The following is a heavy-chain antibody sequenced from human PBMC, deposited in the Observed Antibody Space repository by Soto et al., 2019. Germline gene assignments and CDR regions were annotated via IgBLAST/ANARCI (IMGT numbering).Heavy chain of an antibody. CDR3: ARGLGGRGDRSDD. D-gene: IGHD5-18*01. Sequence: SVKVSCKAAGCSFTGYYMHWVRQAPGRGFEWMGWINPGSGGTNYAQNFQGRVTVTRDTSISTAYMELTRLRSDDTAVYFCARGLGGRGDRSDDWARGTRVPVSS. V-gene: IGHV1-2*02. CDR2: INPGSGGT. J-gene: IGHJ4*02. CDR1: GCSFTGYY.